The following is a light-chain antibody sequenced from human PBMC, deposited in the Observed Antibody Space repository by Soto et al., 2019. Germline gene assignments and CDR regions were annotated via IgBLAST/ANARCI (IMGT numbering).Light chain of an antibody. CDR1: DIGSER. J-gene: IGLJ2*01. Sequence: SYVLTQPPSVSVAPGQTATISCGGNDIGSERVHWYQQKPGQAPVLVVFDDSNRPSGIPERFSGSNSGNTATLTISRVEAGDEADYSCQIWDPASHLVVFGAGTKLTVL. CDR3: QIWDPASHLVV. V-gene: IGLV3-21*02. CDR2: DDS.